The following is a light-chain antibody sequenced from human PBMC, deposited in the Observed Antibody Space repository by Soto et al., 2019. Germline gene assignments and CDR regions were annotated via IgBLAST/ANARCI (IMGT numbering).Light chain of an antibody. CDR1: SSDVGGYNY. Sequence: QSALTQPRSVSGSPGQSVTISCTGTSSDVGGYNYVSWYQQHPGKAPKLMIYDVSKRPSGVPDRFSGSKSGNTASLTISGLQAEDEADYCCCSYAGSLYVCGTGTKLTVL. V-gene: IGLV2-11*01. CDR2: DVS. J-gene: IGLJ1*01. CDR3: CSYAGSLYV.